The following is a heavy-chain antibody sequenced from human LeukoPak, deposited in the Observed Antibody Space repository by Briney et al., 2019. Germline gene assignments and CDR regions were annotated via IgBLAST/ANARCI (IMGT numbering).Heavy chain of an antibody. D-gene: IGHD3-10*01. CDR1: GYAFTSYY. J-gene: IGHJ3*02. Sequence: GASVKVSCKSSGYAFTSYYMHWVRQAPGQGLEWMGIINPSGGSTSYAQKFQGRVTMTRDTSTSTVYMELSSLRSEDTAVYYCARVRSRVRGAFDIWGQGTMVTVSS. V-gene: IGHV1-46*01. CDR2: INPSGGST. CDR3: ARVRSRVRGAFDI.